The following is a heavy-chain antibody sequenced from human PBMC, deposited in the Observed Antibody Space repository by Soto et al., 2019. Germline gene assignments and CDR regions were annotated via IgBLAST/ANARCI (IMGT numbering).Heavy chain of an antibody. Sequence: EAQLLESGGGLVQPGGSLRLSCAASGFAFSNFAMSWVRQAPGKGLEWVSAIGSGSRGTHYAESVEDRFTISRDDSKNTLYVQLNSLTAADTDVYYCAAPRAAVPHTRYFDPWGQGTPVTVSP. CDR3: AAPRAAVPHTRYFDP. D-gene: IGHD6-13*01. V-gene: IGHV3-23*01. J-gene: IGHJ5*02. CDR1: GFAFSNFA. CDR2: IGSGSRGT.